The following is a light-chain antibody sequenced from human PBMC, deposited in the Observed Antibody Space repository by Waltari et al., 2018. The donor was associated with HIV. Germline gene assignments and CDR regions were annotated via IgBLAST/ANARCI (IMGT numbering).Light chain of an antibody. V-gene: IGLV1-47*01. CDR2: RNN. J-gene: IGLJ3*02. CDR3: AAWDDSLREV. Sequence: QSVLTQPPSASGTPGHSVTISCSGSSSNIGSNFLYWYQQLPGAAPKLLIYRNNQRPSGVPDRFSGSKSGTSASLAISGLRSEDEADYYCAAWDDSLREVFGGGTKLTVL. CDR1: SSNIGSNF.